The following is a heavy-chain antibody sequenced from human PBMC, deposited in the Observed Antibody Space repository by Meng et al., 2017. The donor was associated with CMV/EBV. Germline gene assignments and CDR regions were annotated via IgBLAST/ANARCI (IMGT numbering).Heavy chain of an antibody. J-gene: IGHJ4*02. CDR2: IYTSGST. D-gene: IGHD6-13*01. Sequence: QVQLQESVPGLVKPSETLSLTCTVSGGSISSYYWSWIRQPAGKGLEWIGRIYTSGSTNYNPSLKSRVTMSVDTSKNQFSLKLSSVTAADTAVYYCAREMPIAAAGCFDYWGQGTLVTVSS. CDR3: AREMPIAAAGCFDY. CDR1: GGSISSYY. V-gene: IGHV4-4*07.